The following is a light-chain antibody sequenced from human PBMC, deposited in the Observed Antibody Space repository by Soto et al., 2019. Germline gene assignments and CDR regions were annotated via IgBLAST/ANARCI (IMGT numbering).Light chain of an antibody. J-gene: IGLJ3*02. V-gene: IGLV1-51*01. CDR3: GTWESSLSAGV. CDR1: SSNFGSNY. Sequence: QAVLTQPPSMSAAPGQKVTISCSGSSSNFGSNYVSWYQQLPGTAPKLHIYDNNKRPSGITDLFSGAKSGTSATLGITGRQTGDEADYYCGTWESSLSAGVFGGGTKLTVL. CDR2: DNN.